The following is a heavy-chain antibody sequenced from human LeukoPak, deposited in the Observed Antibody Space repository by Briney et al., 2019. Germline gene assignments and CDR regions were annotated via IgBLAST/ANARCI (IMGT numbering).Heavy chain of an antibody. CDR1: GGFISRYY. D-gene: IGHD2-21*02. CDR2: IYYSGST. J-gene: IGHJ6*02. V-gene: IGHV4-59*01. Sequence: SETLSLTCNISGGFISRYYWSWIRQPPGKGLEWIGYIYYSGSTNYNPSLKSRVTISVDTSKNQFSLKLSSVTAADTAVYYCARDIVVVTATYYYYYYGMDVWGQGTTVTVSS. CDR3: ARDIVVVTATYYYYYYGMDV.